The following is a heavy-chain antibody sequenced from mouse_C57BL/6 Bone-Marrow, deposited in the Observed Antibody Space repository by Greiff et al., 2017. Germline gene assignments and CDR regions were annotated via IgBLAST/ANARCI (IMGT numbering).Heavy chain of an antibody. CDR2: FYWDDDK. D-gene: IGHD4-1*01. Sequence: QVTLKESGPGILQSSQTLSLTCSFSGFSLSTSGMVVSWIRQPSGKGLEWLAHFYWDDDKPYNPSLKSRITLAQDTSRNQVFLKITSVDTADTATYYCARSGWDGGRDYWGQGTTLTVSS. CDR1: GFSLSTSGMV. J-gene: IGHJ2*01. V-gene: IGHV8-12*01. CDR3: ARSGWDGGRDY.